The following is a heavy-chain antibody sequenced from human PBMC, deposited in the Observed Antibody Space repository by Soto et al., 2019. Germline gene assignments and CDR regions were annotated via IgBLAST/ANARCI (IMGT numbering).Heavy chain of an antibody. CDR1: GFSFSDAW. CDR3: TTWGYI. Sequence: PGGSLRLSCAASGFSFSDAWMSWVRQAPGKGLEWVGRIRSETDGGTTEYSAPVKGRFAISRDDSKNTLYLQMNSLKSEDTAVYYCTTWGYILTQGTMVTVSS. CDR2: IRSETDGGTT. J-gene: IGHJ3*02. V-gene: IGHV3-15*07. D-gene: IGHD7-27*01.